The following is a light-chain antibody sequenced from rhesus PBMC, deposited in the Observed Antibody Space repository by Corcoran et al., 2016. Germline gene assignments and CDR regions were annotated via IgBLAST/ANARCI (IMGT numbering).Light chain of an antibody. Sequence: DIQMTQSPSSLSASVGDTVTITCRASQSISSWLDWYQQKPGKAPKLLIYKASSLQSGVPSRFSGSGSGTAVTLTITSLQPEDFATYYCLQYSSSPHSFGQGTKVEIK. CDR1: QSISSW. V-gene: IGKV1-22*01. CDR2: KAS. J-gene: IGKJ2*01. CDR3: LQYSSSPHS.